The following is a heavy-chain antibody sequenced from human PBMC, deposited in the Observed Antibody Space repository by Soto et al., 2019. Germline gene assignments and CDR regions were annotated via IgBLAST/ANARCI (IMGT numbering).Heavy chain of an antibody. CDR3: ARDWAVTKAGYYYKYGMDV. V-gene: IGHV4-30-4*01. Sequence: PSETLSLTCTVSGGSISSGEYYWTWIRQPPGKGLEWIGYISYSGSTHYSPSLKSRVSITVDTSKNQFSLNLASVSAEDTAVYYCARDWAVTKAGYYYKYGMDVWGQGTTVTASS. J-gene: IGHJ6*02. CDR2: ISYSGST. D-gene: IGHD4-17*01. CDR1: GGSISSGEYY.